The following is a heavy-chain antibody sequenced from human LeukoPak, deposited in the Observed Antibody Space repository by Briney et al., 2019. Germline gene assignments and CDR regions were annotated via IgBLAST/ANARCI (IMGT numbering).Heavy chain of an antibody. CDR1: GGTFSSYA. J-gene: IGHJ4*02. D-gene: IGHD3-22*01. Sequence: GASVKVSCKASGGTFSSYAISWVRQAPGQGLEWVGGVIPIFGTANYAQKFEGRVTITTDESTSPASMELSSLRSEDTAVYYCARDGTSDEYYYDSSGYYYPQEWGQGTLVTVSS. V-gene: IGHV1-69*05. CDR2: VIPIFGTA. CDR3: ARDGTSDEYYYDSSGYYYPQE.